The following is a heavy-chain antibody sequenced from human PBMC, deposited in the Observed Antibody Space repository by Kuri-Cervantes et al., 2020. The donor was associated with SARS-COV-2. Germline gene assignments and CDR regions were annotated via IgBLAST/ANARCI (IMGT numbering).Heavy chain of an antibody. CDR3: AKAGDIVVVPAAYFDY. D-gene: IGHD2-2*01. CDR2: ISGRGGST. J-gene: IGHJ4*02. CDR1: GFTFSSYA. Sequence: GGSLRLSCAASGFTFSSYAMSWVRQAPGKGLEWVSAISGRGGSTYYADSVKGRFTISRDNSKNTLYLQMNSLRAEDTAVYYCAKAGDIVVVPAAYFDYWGQGTLVTVSS. V-gene: IGHV3-23*01.